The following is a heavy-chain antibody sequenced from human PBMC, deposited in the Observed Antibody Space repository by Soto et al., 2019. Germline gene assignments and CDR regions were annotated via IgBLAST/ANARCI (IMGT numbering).Heavy chain of an antibody. D-gene: IGHD2-21*02. CDR1: GFTFSSYA. Sequence: PGGSLRLSCAASGFTFSSYAMSWVRQAPGKGLEWVSAISGSGGSTYYADSVKGRFTISRDNSKNTLYLQMNSLRAEDTAVYYCAKDWRVVTAIHPQDFDYWGQGTLVTVSS. J-gene: IGHJ4*02. CDR3: AKDWRVVTAIHPQDFDY. V-gene: IGHV3-23*01. CDR2: ISGSGGST.